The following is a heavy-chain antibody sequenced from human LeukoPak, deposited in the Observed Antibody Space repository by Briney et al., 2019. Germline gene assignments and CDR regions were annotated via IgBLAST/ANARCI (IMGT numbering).Heavy chain of an antibody. Sequence: GGSLRLSCAASRFTFSSYAMSWVRQAPGKGLEWVSGIGGSGGRTYYADSVKGRFTISRDNSKNTLYLQMNSLRAEDKAVYYCAKPQSPFNWNDRSYFDHWGQGTLVTVSS. V-gene: IGHV3-23*01. J-gene: IGHJ4*02. CDR1: RFTFSSYA. CDR3: AKPQSPFNWNDRSYFDH. D-gene: IGHD1-20*01. CDR2: IGGSGGRT.